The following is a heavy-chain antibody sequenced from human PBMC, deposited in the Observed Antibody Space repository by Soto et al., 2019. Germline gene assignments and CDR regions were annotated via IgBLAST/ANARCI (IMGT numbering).Heavy chain of an antibody. CDR2: IYPSDSYT. D-gene: IGHD2-2*01. CDR3: ARFRAPAATNYYYYYGMDV. CDR1: GYSFTSYW. J-gene: IGHJ6*02. V-gene: IGHV5-10-1*01. Sequence: GESLKISCKGSGYSFTSYWIGWVRQMPGKGLEWMGIIYPSDSYTNYSPSFQGHVTISADKSISTAYLQWSSLKASDTAMYYCARFRAPAATNYYYYYGMDVWGQGTTVTVSS.